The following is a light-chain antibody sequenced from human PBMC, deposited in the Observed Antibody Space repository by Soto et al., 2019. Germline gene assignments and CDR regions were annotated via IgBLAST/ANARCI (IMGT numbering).Light chain of an antibody. CDR3: QQYNNWPPWT. CDR1: QSVSSN. Sequence: EIVMTQSPATLSVSPGERATLSCRASQSVSSNLAWDQQKPGQAPRLLIYGASTRATGIPARFSGSGSGTELTPTISSLQSEDFAVYYCQQYNNWPPWTFGQGTKVEIK. J-gene: IGKJ1*01. CDR2: GAS. V-gene: IGKV3-15*01.